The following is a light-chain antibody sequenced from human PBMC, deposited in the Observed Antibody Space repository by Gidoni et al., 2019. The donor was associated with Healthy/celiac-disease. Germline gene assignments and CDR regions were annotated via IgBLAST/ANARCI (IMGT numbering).Light chain of an antibody. J-gene: IGKJ4*01. CDR1: QSVSSY. V-gene: IGKV3-11*01. Sequence: EIVLTQSPATLSLSPGERATLSCRARQSVSSYLAWYQQKPGQAPRLLIYDASNRATGIPARFSGSGYGTDFTLTISSLEPEDFAVYYCQQRSNWLALTFGGGTKVEIK. CDR2: DAS. CDR3: QQRSNWLALT.